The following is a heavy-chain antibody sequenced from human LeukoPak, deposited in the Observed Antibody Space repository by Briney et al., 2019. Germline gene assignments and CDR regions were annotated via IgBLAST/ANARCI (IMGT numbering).Heavy chain of an antibody. CDR1: GSSFSIYW. CDR3: ARRSSGSYSDAFDI. CDR2: IYLGDSES. V-gene: IGHV5-51*01. J-gene: IGHJ3*02. Sequence: GESLKISCKCSGSSFSIYWIGWVRQMPGKGLEWMGMIYLGDSESRYSPSFQGQVTISADKSISTAYLQWSSLKASDTAMYYCARRSSGSYSDAFDIWGQGTMVTVSS. D-gene: IGHD3-22*01.